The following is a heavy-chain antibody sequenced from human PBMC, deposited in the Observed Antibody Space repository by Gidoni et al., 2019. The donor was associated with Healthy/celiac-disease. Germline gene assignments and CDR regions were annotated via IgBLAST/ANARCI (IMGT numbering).Heavy chain of an antibody. V-gene: IGHV4-34*01. CDR3: ARHYGDYEHYFDY. J-gene: IGHJ4*02. Sequence: QVQLQQWGAGLLKPSETLSLTCAVCGGSFSGYSWSWIRQPPGKGLEWIGEINHSRSTNYNPSLKSRVTIAVDTSKNQFSLKLSSVTAADTAVYYCARHYGDYEHYFDYWGQGTLVTVSS. CDR2: INHSRST. D-gene: IGHD4-17*01. CDR1: GGSFSGYS.